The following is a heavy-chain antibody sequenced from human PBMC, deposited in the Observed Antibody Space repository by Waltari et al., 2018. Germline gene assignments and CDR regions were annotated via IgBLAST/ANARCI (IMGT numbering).Heavy chain of an antibody. J-gene: IGHJ3*02. CDR1: GGSFRGYY. CDR2: INHSGST. V-gene: IGHV4-34*01. Sequence: QVQLQQWGAGLLKPSETLSLTCAVYGGSFRGYYWSWIRQPPGKGLEWIGEINHSGSTNYNPSLKSRVTISVDTSKNQFSLKLSSVTAADTAVYYCAGHDYGDYEGAFDIWGQGTMVTVSS. CDR3: AGHDYGDYEGAFDI. D-gene: IGHD4-17*01.